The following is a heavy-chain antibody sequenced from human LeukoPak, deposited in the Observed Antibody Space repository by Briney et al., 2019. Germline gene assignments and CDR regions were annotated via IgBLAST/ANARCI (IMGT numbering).Heavy chain of an antibody. D-gene: IGHD1-7*01. V-gene: IGHV2-26*01. J-gene: IGHJ5*02. CDR2: IFSNEEK. CDR3: ARIPELEEGSFDT. Sequence: ESGPVLSHPTELLTLTCTVSGFSLSTARMGGSWIRQPPEKALEWHAHIFSNEEKSYSTALKSRPTISKDTSKSQVGHTMINMDPVNTARYYCARIPELEEGSFDTSGEGTPVTVSS. CDR1: GFSLSTARMG.